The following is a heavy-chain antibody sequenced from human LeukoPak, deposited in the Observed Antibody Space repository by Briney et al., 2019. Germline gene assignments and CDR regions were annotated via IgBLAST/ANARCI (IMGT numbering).Heavy chain of an antibody. Sequence: GGSLRLSCAASGFTFSNAWMSWVRQAPGKGLEWVAYISIGTSFIYYADSVKGRFTISRDNAKNSLYLQVNSLRAEDTAVYYCARSPTFRGWFDPWGQGTLVTVSS. D-gene: IGHD2/OR15-2a*01. CDR1: GFTFSNAW. CDR3: ARSPTFRGWFDP. CDR2: ISIGTSFI. J-gene: IGHJ5*02. V-gene: IGHV3-21*01.